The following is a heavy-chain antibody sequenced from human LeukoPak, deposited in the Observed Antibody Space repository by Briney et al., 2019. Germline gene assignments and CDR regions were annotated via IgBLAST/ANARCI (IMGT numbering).Heavy chain of an antibody. Sequence: GASVKVSCKASGYTFTSYGISWVRQAPGQGLEWMGWISAYNGNTNYAQKLQGRVTMTTDTSTSTAYMELRSLRSDDTAVYYCARAAYYYDSSGYYGDWGQGTLVTVSS. V-gene: IGHV1-18*01. CDR2: ISAYNGNT. J-gene: IGHJ4*02. CDR1: GYTFTSYG. CDR3: ARAAYYYDSSGYYGD. D-gene: IGHD3-22*01.